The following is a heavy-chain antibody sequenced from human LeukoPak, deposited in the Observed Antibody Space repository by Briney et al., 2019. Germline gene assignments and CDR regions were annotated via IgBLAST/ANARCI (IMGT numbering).Heavy chain of an antibody. V-gene: IGHV3-21*01. J-gene: IGHJ4*02. CDR2: ISSSSSYI. Sequence: PGGSLRLSCAASGFTFSSYSMNRVRQAPGKGLEWVSSISSSSSYIYYADSVKGRFTISRDNAKNSLYLQMNSLRAEDTAVYYCARFAEDWNYGVLDYWGQGTLVTVSS. CDR3: ARFAEDWNYGVLDY. CDR1: GFTFSSYS. D-gene: IGHD1-7*01.